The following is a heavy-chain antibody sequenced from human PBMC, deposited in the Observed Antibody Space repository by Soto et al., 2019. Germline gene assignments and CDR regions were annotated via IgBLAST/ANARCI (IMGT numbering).Heavy chain of an antibody. CDR2: INPNSGNT. CDR1: GYTFTTYD. V-gene: IGHV1-8*01. Sequence: QVQLVQSGAEVKKPGASVKVSCKASGYTFTTYDINWVRQATGQGLEWMGWINPNSGNTDDAQKFQGRVTMTRDTSTNTGYMELSNLRSEDTAVYYCAKPGIAVAGTGGFDYWGQGTLVTVSS. D-gene: IGHD6-19*01. J-gene: IGHJ4*02. CDR3: AKPGIAVAGTGGFDY.